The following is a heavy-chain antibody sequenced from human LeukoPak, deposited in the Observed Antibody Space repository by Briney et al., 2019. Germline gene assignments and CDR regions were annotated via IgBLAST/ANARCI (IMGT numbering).Heavy chain of an antibody. D-gene: IGHD2-8*02. V-gene: IGHV1-46*01. CDR3: ARASLVVYATTAGSYFDY. CDR1: GGTFSSYA. Sequence: ASVKVSCKASGGTFSSYAISWVRQAPGQGLEWMGIINPSGGSTSYAQKFQGRVTMTRDTSTSTVYMELSSLRSEDTAVYYCARASLVVYATTAGSYFDYWGQGTLVTVSS. CDR2: INPSGGST. J-gene: IGHJ4*02.